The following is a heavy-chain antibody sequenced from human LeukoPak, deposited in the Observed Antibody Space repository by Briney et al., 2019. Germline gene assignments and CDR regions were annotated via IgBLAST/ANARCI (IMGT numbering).Heavy chain of an antibody. Sequence: SETLSLTCAVYGGSFSGYYWSWIRQPPGKGLEWIGEINHSGSTNYNPSLKSRVTISVDTSKNQFSLKLSSVTAADTAVYYCARDRRCSGGSCYYRPYYFDYWAREPWSPSPQ. D-gene: IGHD2-15*01. CDR2: INHSGST. V-gene: IGHV4-34*01. J-gene: IGHJ4*02. CDR1: GGSFSGYY. CDR3: ARDRRCSGGSCYYRPYYFDY.